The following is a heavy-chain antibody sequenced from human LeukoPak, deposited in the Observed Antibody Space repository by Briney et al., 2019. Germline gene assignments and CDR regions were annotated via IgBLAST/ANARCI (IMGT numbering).Heavy chain of an antibody. V-gene: IGHV3-74*01. Sequence: GGSLRLSCAASGFTFSSYWMHWVRQAPGKGLVWVSRINSDGSSTSYADSVKGRFTISRDNSKNTLYLQMNSLRAEDTALYFCAKVGGVVIPGSYWGQGTLVTISS. CDR3: AKVGGVVIPGSY. CDR1: GFTFSSYW. J-gene: IGHJ4*02. CDR2: INSDGSST. D-gene: IGHD3-3*01.